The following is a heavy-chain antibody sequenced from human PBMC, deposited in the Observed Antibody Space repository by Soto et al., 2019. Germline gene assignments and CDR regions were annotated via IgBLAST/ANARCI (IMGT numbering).Heavy chain of an antibody. J-gene: IGHJ4*02. CDR2: MNPNSGDT. V-gene: IGHV1-8*01. D-gene: IGHD3-10*01. CDR1: GYTFTSYE. Sequence: QVQLVQSGAEVKKPGASVKVSCKASGYTFTSYEINWVRQATGQGLEWMGWMNPNSGDTGYAQKFQGRVIMTRNTSIRTAYMELSRLRSEDTAVYYCARGELLWFGELLRWGQGTLVTVSS. CDR3: ARGELLWFGELLR.